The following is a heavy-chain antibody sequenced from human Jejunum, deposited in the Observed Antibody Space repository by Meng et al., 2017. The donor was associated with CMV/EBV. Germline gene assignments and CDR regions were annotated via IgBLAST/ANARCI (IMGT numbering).Heavy chain of an antibody. Sequence: EVQVVEAGGGLVRPGESVRLSWAVSGLRISSYWMSWVRQAPGKGLEWVAHIREDGSDKLYVDSVKGRFTVSRDNSRNSLYLQMNNLKTEDTAVYFCATSRYSAGEYWGQGTLVTVSS. CDR3: ATSRYSAGEY. D-gene: IGHD5-18*01. CDR1: GLRISSYW. V-gene: IGHV3-7*02. J-gene: IGHJ4*02. CDR2: IREDGSDK.